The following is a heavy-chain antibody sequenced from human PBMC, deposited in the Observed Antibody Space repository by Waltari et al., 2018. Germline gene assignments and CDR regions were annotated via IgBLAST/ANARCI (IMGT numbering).Heavy chain of an antibody. CDR2: MNPTSGST. D-gene: IGHD3-10*01. V-gene: IGHV1-8*03. Sequence: QVQLVQSGAEVKKPGASVKVSCKASGYSFTSYNINWVRQAAGQGLEWMGWMNPTSGSTGYAQKFQDRVTITRNTSIGTAYMELRSLRSEDTAVYYCARDYGSGTYYYMDVWGNGTTVTVSS. CDR1: GYSFTSYN. CDR3: ARDYGSGTYYYMDV. J-gene: IGHJ6*03.